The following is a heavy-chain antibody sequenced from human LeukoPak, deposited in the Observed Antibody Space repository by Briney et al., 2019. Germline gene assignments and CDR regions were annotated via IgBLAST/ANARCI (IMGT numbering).Heavy chain of an antibody. J-gene: IGHJ5*02. CDR2: ISAYNGNT. Sequence: ASVTVSFKASGYTFTIYGISWVRQAPGQGLEWMGWISAYNGNTNYAQKLQGRVTMTTDTSTSTAYMELRSLRSDDTAVYYCARLISGLWFGESIFDPWGQGTLVTVSS. CDR1: GYTFTIYG. D-gene: IGHD3-10*01. CDR3: ARLISGLWFGESIFDP. V-gene: IGHV1-18*01.